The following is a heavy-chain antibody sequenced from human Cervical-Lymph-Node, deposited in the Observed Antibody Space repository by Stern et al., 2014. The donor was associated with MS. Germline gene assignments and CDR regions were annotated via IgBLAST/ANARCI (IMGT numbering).Heavy chain of an antibody. CDR3: ATYTSGSQIWLKY. CDR1: GLTFSNYW. Sequence: EVQLVESGGGLVQRGGSLRLSCEVSGLTFSNYWIHWVRQAPGQGLEWVSRINTDGSSTTYAEAVKGRFTISRDNAKNTVYLQTSGLTAADTAVYYCATYTSGSQIWLKYWGQGTLVTVSS. D-gene: IGHD1-26*01. J-gene: IGHJ4*02. V-gene: IGHV3-74*02. CDR2: INTDGSST.